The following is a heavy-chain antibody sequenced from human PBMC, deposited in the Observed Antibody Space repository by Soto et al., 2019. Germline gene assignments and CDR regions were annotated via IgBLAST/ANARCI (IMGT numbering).Heavy chain of an antibody. J-gene: IGHJ4*02. CDR3: AKDRGFDY. Sequence: EVQLLESGGGLVQPGGSLSLSCAASGFTFISYAMSWVRQAPGKGLEWVSAISGSGGSTYYAHSVKGRFTISRDNSKKTLYLQMNSLRAEDTAVYYCAKDRGFDYWGQGTLVTVSS. V-gene: IGHV3-23*01. CDR1: GFTFISYA. CDR2: ISGSGGST.